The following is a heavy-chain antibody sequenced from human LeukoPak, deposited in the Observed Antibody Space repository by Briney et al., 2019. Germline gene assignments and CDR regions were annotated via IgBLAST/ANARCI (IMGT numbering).Heavy chain of an antibody. D-gene: IGHD2/OR15-2a*01. CDR1: GYSISSGYY. J-gene: IGHJ4*02. Sequence: SETLSLTCTVSGYSISSGYYWGWIRQSPGKGLEWIGSIHHSGSIYYNPSLKSRVTISVDTSKNKFSLKLRSVTAADTAVYYCARESRSPRLKYFEYWGQGILATVSS. V-gene: IGHV4-38-2*02. CDR2: IHHSGSI. CDR3: ARESRSPRLKYFEY.